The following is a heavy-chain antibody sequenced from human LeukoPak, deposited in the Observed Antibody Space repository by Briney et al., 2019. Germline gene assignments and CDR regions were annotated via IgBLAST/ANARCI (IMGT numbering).Heavy chain of an antibody. Sequence: GRSLRLSCAASGFTFSNYAIHWVRQAPGKGLEWVAVISYDGSNKYYADSVKGRFTISRDNTKNPLYLQMNSLRAEDTAVFYCAREGTYYDSGGAFDIWGQGTMVTVSS. CDR3: AREGTYYDSGGAFDI. V-gene: IGHV3-30-3*01. D-gene: IGHD3-22*01. CDR2: ISYDGSNK. CDR1: GFTFSNYA. J-gene: IGHJ3*02.